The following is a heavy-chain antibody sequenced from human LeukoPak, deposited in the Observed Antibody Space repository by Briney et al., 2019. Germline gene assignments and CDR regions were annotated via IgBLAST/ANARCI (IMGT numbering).Heavy chain of an antibody. CDR3: ASELTETRYCSSTSCPTSMDV. D-gene: IGHD2-2*01. J-gene: IGHJ6*03. Sequence: ASVKVSCKASGYTFTGYYMHWVRQAPGQGLEWMGWSNPNSGVTKYAQKFQGRVTMTRDTSISTAYMELSRLRSDDTAVYYCASELTETRYCSSTSCPTSMDVWGKGTTVTVSS. CDR2: SNPNSGVT. V-gene: IGHV1-2*02. CDR1: GYTFTGYY.